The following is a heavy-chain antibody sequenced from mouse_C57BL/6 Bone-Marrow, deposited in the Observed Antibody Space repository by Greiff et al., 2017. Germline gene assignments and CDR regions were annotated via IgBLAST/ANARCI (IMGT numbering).Heavy chain of an antibody. Sequence: QVHVKQPGAELVKPGASVKMSCKASGYTFTSYWITWVKQRPGQGLEWIGDIYPTSGRTNYNEKFKSKAILTVDTSSNTAYMQLSSLTSEDSAGFCCARSGPLGRSFDYWGQGTTLTVSS. V-gene: IGHV1-55*01. J-gene: IGHJ2*01. CDR1: GYTFTSYW. D-gene: IGHD4-1*01. CDR2: IYPTSGRT. CDR3: ARSGPLGRSFDY.